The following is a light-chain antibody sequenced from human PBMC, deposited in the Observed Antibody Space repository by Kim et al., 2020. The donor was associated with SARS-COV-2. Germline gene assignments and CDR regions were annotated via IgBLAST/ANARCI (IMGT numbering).Light chain of an antibody. Sequence: DIQMTQSPSALSASVGDTVTITCRASESVGTLLSWFQQRPGKAPNLLIYSTSTLAAGVPSRFSGSGSVTEFSLTISGLQPDDFATDYCHQSHSSRIAVGGGTKVDI. J-gene: IGKJ4*01. CDR1: ESVGTL. CDR2: STS. V-gene: IGKV1-5*03. CDR3: HQSHSSRIA.